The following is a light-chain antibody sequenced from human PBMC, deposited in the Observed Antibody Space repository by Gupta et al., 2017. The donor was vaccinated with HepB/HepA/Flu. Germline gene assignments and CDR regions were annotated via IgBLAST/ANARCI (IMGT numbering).Light chain of an antibody. CDR2: GKN. V-gene: IGLV3-19*01. Sequence: SSELTQDPAVSVALGQTVRITCQGDSLRSSYASWYQQKPGQAPVLVMYGKNNRPSGIPDRFSGSTSGNTASLAITGAQAEDEADYYCHSRDSSGVRVFGGGTKLTVL. CDR3: HSRDSSGVRV. J-gene: IGLJ3*02. CDR1: SLRSSY.